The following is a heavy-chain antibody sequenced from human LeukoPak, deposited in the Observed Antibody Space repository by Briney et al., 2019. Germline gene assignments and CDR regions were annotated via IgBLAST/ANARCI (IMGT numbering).Heavy chain of an antibody. CDR2: IYHSGST. J-gene: IGHJ6*03. Sequence: SETLSLTCTVSGYSISSGYYWGWIRQPPGKGLEWIGSIYHSGSTYCNPSLKSRVTISVDTSKNQFSLKLSSVTAADTAVYYCARVESSGWGGLFYYYYYMDVWGKGTTVTVSS. D-gene: IGHD6-19*01. CDR1: GYSISSGYY. CDR3: ARVESSGWGGLFYYYYYMDV. V-gene: IGHV4-38-2*02.